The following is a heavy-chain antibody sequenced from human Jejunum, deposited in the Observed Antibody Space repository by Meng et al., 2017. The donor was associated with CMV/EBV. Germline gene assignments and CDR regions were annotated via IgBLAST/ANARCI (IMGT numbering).Heavy chain of an antibody. CDR2: INGDESST. V-gene: IGHV3-74*01. Sequence: EGQLVESGGGLFPPGGSLILSCEDSGFTFSTYWMHWVRQAPGKGLVWISHINGDESSTRYADSVKGRFTISRDNAKNTLYLQMSSLRVEDTGLYYCAGAPWGPSDFWGQGTLVTVSS. J-gene: IGHJ4*02. D-gene: IGHD7-27*01. CDR3: AGAPWGPSDF. CDR1: GFTFSTYW.